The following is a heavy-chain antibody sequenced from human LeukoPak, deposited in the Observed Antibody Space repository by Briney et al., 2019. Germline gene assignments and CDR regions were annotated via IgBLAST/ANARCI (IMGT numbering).Heavy chain of an antibody. CDR2: IYYSGST. V-gene: IGHV4-59*01. Sequence: SETLSLTCTVSGGSISSYYWSWIRQPPGKGLEWIGYIYYSGSTYYNPSLKSRVTISVDTSKNQFSLKLSSVTAADTAVYYCARGHCSSTSCLGMDVWGKGTTVTVSS. CDR3: ARGHCSSTSCLGMDV. CDR1: GGSISSYY. J-gene: IGHJ6*04. D-gene: IGHD2-2*01.